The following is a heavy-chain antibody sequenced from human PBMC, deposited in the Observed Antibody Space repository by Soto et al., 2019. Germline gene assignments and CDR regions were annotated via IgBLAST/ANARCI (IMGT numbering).Heavy chain of an antibody. CDR2: IWNDGNGY. CDR1: GFTFNNYG. CDR3: ARRQIAPPTRGAASARGGMDV. V-gene: IGHV3-33*01. J-gene: IGHJ6*02. Sequence: QVQLVESGGGVVQPGRSLRLSCAASGFTFNNYGMHWVRQAPGKGLEWVAVIWNDGNGYYYANSVKGRFTIFRDNSKNKPYLQMSSLTAEDTAVYYWARRQIAPPTRGAASARGGMDVWGQGTTVTVAS. D-gene: IGHD6-13*01.